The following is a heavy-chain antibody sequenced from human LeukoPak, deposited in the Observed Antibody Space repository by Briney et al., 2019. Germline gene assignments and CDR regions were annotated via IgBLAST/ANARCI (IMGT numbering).Heavy chain of an antibody. CDR3: ARSLRFLEWPSDAFDI. J-gene: IGHJ3*02. V-gene: IGHV4-38-2*02. D-gene: IGHD3-3*01. Sequence: PSETLSLTCTVSGYSIGSGYYWGWIRQPPGKGLEWIGSIYHSGSTYYNPSLKSRVTISVDTSKNQFSLKLSSVTAADTAVYYCARSLRFLEWPSDAFDIWGQGTMVTVSS. CDR2: IYHSGST. CDR1: GYSIGSGYY.